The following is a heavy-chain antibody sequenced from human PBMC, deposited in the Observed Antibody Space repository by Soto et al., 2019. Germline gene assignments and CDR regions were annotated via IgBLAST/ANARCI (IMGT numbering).Heavy chain of an antibody. J-gene: IGHJ6*03. CDR2: INHSGST. CDR3: ARVSGGYCSGGSCYPYYYYMDV. D-gene: IGHD2-15*01. Sequence: SETLSLTCAVYGGSFRGYYWSWIRQPPGKGLEWIGEINHSGSTNYNPSLKSRVTISVDTSKNQFSLKLSSVTAADTAVYYCARVSGGYCSGGSCYPYYYYMDVWGKGTTVTVS. V-gene: IGHV4-34*01. CDR1: GGSFRGYY.